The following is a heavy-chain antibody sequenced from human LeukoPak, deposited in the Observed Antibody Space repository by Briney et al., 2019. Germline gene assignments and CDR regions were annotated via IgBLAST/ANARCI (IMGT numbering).Heavy chain of an antibody. CDR1: GFTVSSNY. D-gene: IGHD2-2*01. CDR3: AREGLVVPAAIDY. CDR2: IYSGGST. Sequence: GGSLRLSCAASGFTVSSNYMSWVRQAPGKGLEWVSVIYSGGSTYYADSVKGRFTISRDNSKNTLYLQMNSLRAEDTAVYYCAREGLVVPAAIDYWGQGTLVTVSS. J-gene: IGHJ4*02. V-gene: IGHV3-66*01.